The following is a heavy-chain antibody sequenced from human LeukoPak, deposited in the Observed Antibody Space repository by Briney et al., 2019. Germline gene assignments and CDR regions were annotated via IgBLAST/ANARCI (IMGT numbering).Heavy chain of an antibody. D-gene: IGHD2-8*02. CDR3: AENRGHCVDGVCHNYYYMDV. Sequence: GGSLRLSCAASGFTFSSFAMTWVRQAPGKGLEWVSTVSGSAGRTDYADSVKGRFTISRDNLKNTLYLQMNGLRAEDTAVYYCAENRGHCVDGVCHNYYYMDVWGRGTTVTVSS. CDR1: GFTFSSFA. CDR2: VSGSAGRT. V-gene: IGHV3-23*01. J-gene: IGHJ6*03.